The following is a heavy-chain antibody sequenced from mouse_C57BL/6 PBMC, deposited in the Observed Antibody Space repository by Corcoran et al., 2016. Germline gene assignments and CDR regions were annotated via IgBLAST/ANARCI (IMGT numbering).Heavy chain of an antibody. CDR3: ARSGDYDDYFDY. CDR1: GYTFTDYY. Sequence: EVQLQQSGPELVKPGASVKISCKASGYTFTDYYMNWVKQSHGKSLEWTGDINPNNGGTSYNQKFKGKATLTVDKSSSTAYMELRSLTSEDSAVYYCARSGDYDDYFDYWGQGTTLTVSS. D-gene: IGHD2-4*01. J-gene: IGHJ2*01. V-gene: IGHV1-26*01. CDR2: INPNNGGT.